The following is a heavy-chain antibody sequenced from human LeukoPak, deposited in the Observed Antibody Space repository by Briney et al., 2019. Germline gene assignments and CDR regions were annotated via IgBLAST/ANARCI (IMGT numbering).Heavy chain of an antibody. J-gene: IGHJ3*02. D-gene: IGHD2-8*01. CDR2: INSDGSNT. CDR1: GFTFSNYW. CDR3: ASVRTDAFDI. Sequence: GSLRLSCAASGFTFSNYWMHWVRQAPGKGLVWVSRINSDGSNTNYADSVKGRFTISRDNSKNTLYLQMNSLRAEDTAVYYCASVRTDAFDIWGQGTMVTVSS. V-gene: IGHV3-74*01.